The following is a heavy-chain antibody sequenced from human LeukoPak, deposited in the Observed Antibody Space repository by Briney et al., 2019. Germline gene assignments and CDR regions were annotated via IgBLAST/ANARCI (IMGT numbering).Heavy chain of an antibody. CDR2: INADSGNT. V-gene: IGHV1-3*03. CDR1: GYTLTSYP. CDR3: ARVVGLTGYSSNWYSGYYYYMDV. J-gene: IGHJ6*03. D-gene: IGHD6-13*01. Sequence: ASVKVSCKASGYTLTSYPIHWVRQAPGQRLEWMGWINADSGNTKYSQDFQGRVTITRDTSASTAYMELSSLRSEDMAVYYCARVVGLTGYSSNWYSGYYYYMDVWGKGTTVTVSS.